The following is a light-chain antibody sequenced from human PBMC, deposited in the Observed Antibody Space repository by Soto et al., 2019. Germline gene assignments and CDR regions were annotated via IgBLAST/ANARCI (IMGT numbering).Light chain of an antibody. Sequence: QSALTQPASVSGSPGQSITISCTGTSSDNGADDFVSWYQHHPDKTPKLIIFEVTYRPTGISHRFSASKSGNTASLTISGLEAEDEAFYYCSSYRRTTFPHVVFGGGTKVTVL. CDR1: SSDNGADDF. CDR3: SSYRRTTFPHVV. V-gene: IGLV2-14*01. CDR2: EVT. J-gene: IGLJ2*01.